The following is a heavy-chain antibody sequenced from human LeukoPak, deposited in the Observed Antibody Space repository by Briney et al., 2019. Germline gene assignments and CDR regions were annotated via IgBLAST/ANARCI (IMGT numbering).Heavy chain of an antibody. J-gene: IGHJ5*02. CDR1: GYTFTSYD. Sequence: ASVKVSCKASGYTFTSYDINWVRQATGQGLEWMGWTNPNSGNTGYAQKFQGRVTMTRNTSISTAYMELSSLRSEDTAVYYCARMPIVVVPAAMDWFDPWGQGNLVTVSS. D-gene: IGHD2-2*01. CDR3: ARMPIVVVPAAMDWFDP. CDR2: TNPNSGNT. V-gene: IGHV1-8*01.